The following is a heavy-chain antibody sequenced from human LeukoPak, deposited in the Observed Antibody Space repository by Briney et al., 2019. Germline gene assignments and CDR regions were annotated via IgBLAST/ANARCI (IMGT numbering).Heavy chain of an antibody. CDR3: ASLLYSSSSPHFDY. CDR2: INHSGST. Sequence: SETLSLTCAVYGGSFSGYYWSWIRQPPGKGLEWIGEINHSGSTNYNPSLKSRVTISVDTSKNQFSLELSSVTAADTAVYYCASLLYSSSSPHFDYWGQGTLVTVSS. J-gene: IGHJ4*02. V-gene: IGHV4-34*01. CDR1: GGSFSGYY. D-gene: IGHD6-6*01.